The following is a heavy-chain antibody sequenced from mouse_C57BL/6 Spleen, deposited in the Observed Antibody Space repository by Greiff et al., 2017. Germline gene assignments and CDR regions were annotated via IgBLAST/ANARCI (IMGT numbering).Heavy chain of an antibody. CDR1: GYTFTSYW. CDR3: AKGRDSPYAMDY. CDR2: IDPSDSYT. V-gene: IGHV1-50*01. D-gene: IGHD3-3*01. J-gene: IGHJ4*01. Sequence: QVQLQQPGAELVKPGASVKLSCKASGYTFTSYWMQWVKQRPGQGLEWIGEIDPSDSYTNYNQKFKGKATLTVDTSSSTAYMQLSSLTSEDSAVYYCAKGRDSPYAMDYWGQGTSVTVSS.